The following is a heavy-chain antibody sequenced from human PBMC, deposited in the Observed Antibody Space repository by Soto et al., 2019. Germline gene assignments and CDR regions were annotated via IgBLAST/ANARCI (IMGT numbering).Heavy chain of an antibody. D-gene: IGHD3-3*02. V-gene: IGHV4-34*01. J-gene: IGHJ6*02. CDR3: ARDRQFYHFWSGYENEGPDGLDV. CDR2: ITHSGGT. CDR1: GGSFSGYF. Sequence: KTSETVSLTCAVSGGSFSGYFWTWIRQAPGKGLEWIGEITHSGGTNYNSSLKSRVMISVDTSKKQFSLILSSVTAADTAVYYCARDRQFYHFWSGYENEGPDGLDVWGQGTTVTVSS.